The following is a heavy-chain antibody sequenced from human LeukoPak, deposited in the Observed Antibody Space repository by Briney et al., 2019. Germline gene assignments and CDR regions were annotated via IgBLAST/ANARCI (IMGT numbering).Heavy chain of an antibody. CDR2: INPSGGRT. D-gene: IGHD3-22*01. CDR3: ARDLIMHYYDSSGYPEYNWFDP. Sequence: ASVKVSCKASGYTFTSYYMHWVRQAPGQGLEWMVIINPSGGRTSYAQKFQGRVTMTRDTSTSTVYMELSSLRSEDTAVYYCARDLIMHYYDSSGYPEYNWFDPWGQGTLVTVSS. CDR1: GYTFTSYY. J-gene: IGHJ5*02. V-gene: IGHV1-46*01.